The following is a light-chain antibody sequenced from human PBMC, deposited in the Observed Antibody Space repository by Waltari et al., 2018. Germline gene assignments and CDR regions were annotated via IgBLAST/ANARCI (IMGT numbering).Light chain of an antibody. CDR3: LSYDSSLSGWV. Sequence: QSVLTQPPSVSGAPGQRVTISCTGSSPNIGAGYDVHWYQALPGTAPKLLIYANTNRPSGVPDRFSGSKSGTSASLAITGLQAEDEADYYCLSYDSSLSGWVFGGGTKLTVL. CDR2: ANT. J-gene: IGLJ3*02. V-gene: IGLV1-40*01. CDR1: SPNIGAGYD.